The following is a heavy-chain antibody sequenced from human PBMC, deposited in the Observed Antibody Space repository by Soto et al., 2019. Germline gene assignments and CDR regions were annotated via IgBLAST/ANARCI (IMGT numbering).Heavy chain of an antibody. CDR2: INPNSGGT. CDR1: GYTFTGYY. J-gene: IGHJ6*02. D-gene: IGHD1-1*01. Sequence: QVQLVQSGAEVKKPGASVKVSCKASGYTFTGYYMHWVRQAPGQGLEWMGWINPNSGGTNYAQKFQGWVTMTRDTSISTAYMELSRLRSDDTAVYYCARGNETTARYYYYGMDVWGQGNTVTVSS. CDR3: ARGNETTARYYYYGMDV. V-gene: IGHV1-2*04.